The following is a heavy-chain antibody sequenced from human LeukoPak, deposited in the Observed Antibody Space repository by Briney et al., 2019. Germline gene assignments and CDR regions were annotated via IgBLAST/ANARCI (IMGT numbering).Heavy chain of an antibody. Sequence: ASVRVSCKASVYTFTSYGISWVRQAPGQGLEWMGWSSTYNRNTNYAQKLQGRVTMTTDTSTSTAYMELRSLRSDDTAVYFCARGAGVVAATLDYYYGMDVWGQGTTVTVSS. CDR2: SSTYNRNT. D-gene: IGHD2-15*01. CDR3: ARGAGVVAATLDYYYGMDV. CDR1: VYTFTSYG. J-gene: IGHJ6*02. V-gene: IGHV1-18*01.